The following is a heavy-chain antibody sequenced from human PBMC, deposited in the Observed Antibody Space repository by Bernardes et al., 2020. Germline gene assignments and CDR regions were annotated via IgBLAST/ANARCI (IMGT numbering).Heavy chain of an antibody. D-gene: IGHD4-17*01. V-gene: IGHV4-59*01. Sequence: SEPLSLTCTVSGGSISSYYWSWIRQPPGKGLEWIGYIYYSGSTNYNPSLKSRVTISVDTSKNQFSLKLSSVTAADTAVYYCTREDDYGDYKGGMDVWGKGTTVTVSS. CDR3: TREDDYGDYKGGMDV. CDR2: IYYSGST. CDR1: GGSISSYY. J-gene: IGHJ6*04.